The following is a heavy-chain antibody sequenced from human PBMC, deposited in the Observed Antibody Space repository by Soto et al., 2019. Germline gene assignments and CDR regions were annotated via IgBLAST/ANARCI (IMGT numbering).Heavy chain of an antibody. Sequence: SETLSLSCTVSGGSVSSYYWSWIRQSPGKGLEWIGYIYYSGSTRYKPSLKSRVTMSVDTSKNQFSLKVSSATTADTAVYYCARHSNRNYGLYYFAYWGLGALVTVSS. J-gene: IGHJ4*02. CDR2: IYYSGST. CDR1: GGSVSSYY. CDR3: ARHSNRNYGLYYFAY. D-gene: IGHD4-4*01. V-gene: IGHV4-59*08.